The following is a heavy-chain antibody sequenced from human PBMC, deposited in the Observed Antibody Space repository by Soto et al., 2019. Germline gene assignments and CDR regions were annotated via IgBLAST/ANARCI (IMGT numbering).Heavy chain of an antibody. Sequence: EVQLVETGGHLIQPGGSLRLSCAASGFTVSSNYMSWVRQAPGKGLEWVSVIYSGGSTYYADSVKGRFTISRDNSKNTLYLQMNSLRAEDTAVYYCASLGVNSGCNYFDYWGQGTLVTVSS. CDR1: GFTVSSNY. D-gene: IGHD6-19*01. CDR2: IYSGGST. J-gene: IGHJ4*02. CDR3: ASLGVNSGCNYFDY. V-gene: IGHV3-53*02.